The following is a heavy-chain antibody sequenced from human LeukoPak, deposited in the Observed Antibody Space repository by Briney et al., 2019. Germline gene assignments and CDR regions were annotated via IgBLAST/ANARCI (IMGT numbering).Heavy chain of an antibody. V-gene: IGHV3-30*04. CDR3: ARDPLRYLRVGHYDY. D-gene: IGHD3-9*01. J-gene: IGHJ4*02. CDR1: GFTFINYG. Sequence: PGGSLRLSCAASGFTFINYGIHWVRQTPGKGLEWVAVLSYDGSLKYYADFVAGRFTISRDDSKNTVYLQMSSLRAEDTALYYCARDPLRYLRVGHYDYWGQGTLVAVSS. CDR2: LSYDGSLK.